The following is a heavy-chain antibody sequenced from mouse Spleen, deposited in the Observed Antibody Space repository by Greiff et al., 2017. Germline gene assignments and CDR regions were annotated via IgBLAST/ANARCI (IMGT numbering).Heavy chain of an antibody. V-gene: IGHV14-1*02. D-gene: IGHD1-1*01. CDR2: IDPENGNT. CDR1: GFNIKDYY. J-gene: IGHJ3*01. CDR3: ARPYYYGSPAWFAY. Sequence: VQLQQSGAELVRPGALVKLSCKASGFNIKDYYMHWVKQRPEQGLEWIGWIDPENGNTIYDPKFQGKASITADTSSNTAYLQLSSLTSEDTAVYYCARPYYYGSPAWFAYWGQGTLVTVSA.